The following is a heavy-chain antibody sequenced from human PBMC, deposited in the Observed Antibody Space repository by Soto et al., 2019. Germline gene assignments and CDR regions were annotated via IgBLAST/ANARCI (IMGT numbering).Heavy chain of an antibody. CDR2: INHSGST. J-gene: IGHJ6*03. CDR3: ARGETLYCSSTSCYRPYYYYYYMDV. D-gene: IGHD2-2*01. CDR1: GGSFSGYY. Sequence: SETLSLTCAVYGGSFSGYYWSWIRQPPGKGLEWIGEINHSGSTNYNPSLKSRVTISVDTSKNQFSLKLSSVTAADTAVYYCARGETLYCSSTSCYRPYYYYYYMDVWGKGTTVTVSS. V-gene: IGHV4-34*01.